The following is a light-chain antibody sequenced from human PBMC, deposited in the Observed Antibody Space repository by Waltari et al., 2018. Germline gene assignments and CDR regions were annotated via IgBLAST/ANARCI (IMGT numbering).Light chain of an antibody. V-gene: IGLV1-40*01. CDR2: VNS. J-gene: IGLJ2*01. CDR3: QSYDSSLSGSRV. CDR1: SSNSGAGYD. Sequence: QSVLTQPPSVSGAPGPRVTISCTGSSSNSGAGYDVPWYQQPPGTAPKPLMYVNSNRPQGVPDRFSGSKSGTSASLAITGLQAEDEADYYCQSYDSSLSGSRVFGGGTKLTVL.